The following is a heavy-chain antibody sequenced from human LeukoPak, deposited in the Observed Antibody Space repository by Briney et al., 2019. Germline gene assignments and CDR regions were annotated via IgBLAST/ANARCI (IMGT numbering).Heavy chain of an antibody. Sequence: SETLSLTCAVYGGSFSSYYWSWIRQPPGKGLEWIGEIDHSGSTNYNPSLKSRVTISVDTSKNQFSLKLSSVTAADTAVYYCARLTAAAGTWYYGMDVWGKGTTVTVSS. D-gene: IGHD6-13*01. CDR1: GGSFSSYY. V-gene: IGHV4-34*01. J-gene: IGHJ6*04. CDR2: IDHSGST. CDR3: ARLTAAAGTWYYGMDV.